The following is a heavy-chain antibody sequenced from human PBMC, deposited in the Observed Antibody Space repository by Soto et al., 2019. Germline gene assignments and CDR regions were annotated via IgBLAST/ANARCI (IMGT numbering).Heavy chain of an antibody. D-gene: IGHD3-16*01. J-gene: IGHJ4*02. CDR1: GFTFSNHV. V-gene: IGHV3-23*01. CDR3: GNGLENHYNYDY. Sequence: EVQLLESGGGLVQPGGSLRLSCAASGFTFSNHVMSWVRQAPGKGPEWVSSINSRGDNTYYAGSVRGRFTISRDNSKSTFYLQMNSLRAEDTAVYYCGNGLENHYNYDYWGQGTLVTVSS. CDR2: INSRGDNT.